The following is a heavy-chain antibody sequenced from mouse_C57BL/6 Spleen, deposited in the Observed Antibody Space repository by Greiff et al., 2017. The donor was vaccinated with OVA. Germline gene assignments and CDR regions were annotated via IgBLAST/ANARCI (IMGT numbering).Heavy chain of an antibody. CDR2: IRNKANGYTT. J-gene: IGHJ4*01. CDR3: ARYKGYAMDY. CDR1: GFTFTDYY. Sequence: EVQLQESGGGLVQPGGSLSLSCAASGFTFTDYYMSWVRQPPGKALEWLGFIRNKANGYTTEYSASVKGRFTISRENSQSILYLQMNALRAEDSATYYCARYKGYAMDYWGQGTSVTVSS. V-gene: IGHV7-3*01.